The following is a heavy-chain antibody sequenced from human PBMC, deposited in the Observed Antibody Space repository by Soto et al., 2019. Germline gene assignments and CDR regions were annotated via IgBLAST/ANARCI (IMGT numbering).Heavy chain of an antibody. D-gene: IGHD3-3*01. V-gene: IGHV5-51*01. CDR1: GYSFTSYW. J-gene: IGHJ4*02. CDR3: ARLARPSGLRFFFRGLGATWIDY. Sequence: GESLKISCKGSGYSFTSYWIGWVRQMPGKGLEWMGIIYPGDSDTRYSPSFQGQVTISADKSISTAYLQWSSLKASDTAMYYCARLARPSGLRFFFRGLGATWIDYWGQGTLVTVSS. CDR2: IYPGDSDT.